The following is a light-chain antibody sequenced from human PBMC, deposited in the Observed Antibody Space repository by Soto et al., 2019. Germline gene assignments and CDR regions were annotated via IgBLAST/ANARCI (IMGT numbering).Light chain of an antibody. V-gene: IGLV2-23*02. J-gene: IGLJ1*01. CDR1: STDVGTYNL. Sequence: QSVLTQPASVSASPGQSITISCTGTSTDVGTYNLVSWYQQHPGEAPKFMIYEVSKRPSGVSNRFSGSKSGNTASLTISGLQAEDESDYYCCSYAGSSTLYVVGTGTNVTV. CDR2: EVS. CDR3: CSYAGSSTLYV.